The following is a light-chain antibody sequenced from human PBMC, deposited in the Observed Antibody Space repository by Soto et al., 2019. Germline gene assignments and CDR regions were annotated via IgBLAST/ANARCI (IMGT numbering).Light chain of an antibody. CDR3: SSYTSSSPAL. J-gene: IGLJ2*01. V-gene: IGLV2-14*01. CDR1: SSDVGGYNY. Sequence: QSALTQPASVSGSPGQSITISCTGTSSDVGGYNYVSWYQQHPGKAPKLMIYSVSNRPSGVSNRFSGSKSGNTASLTISGLQAEYEADYYCSSYTSSSPALFGGGTKVTAL. CDR2: SVS.